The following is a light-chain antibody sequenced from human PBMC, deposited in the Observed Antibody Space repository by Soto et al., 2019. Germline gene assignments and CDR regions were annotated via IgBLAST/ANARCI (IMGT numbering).Light chain of an antibody. CDR1: SSDVGSYNL. J-gene: IGLJ2*01. CDR3: FSYAGSGV. CDR2: EGS. Sequence: QSALTQPASVSGSPGQSITISCTGTSSDVGSYNLVSWYQQHPGKAPKLMIYEGSKRPSGVSNRFSGSKSGNTASLTISGIQAEYEADYYCFSYAGSGVFGGGTKLTVL. V-gene: IGLV2-23*01.